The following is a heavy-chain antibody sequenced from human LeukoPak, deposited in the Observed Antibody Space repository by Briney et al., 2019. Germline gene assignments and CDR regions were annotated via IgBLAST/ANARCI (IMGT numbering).Heavy chain of an antibody. V-gene: IGHV4-39*02. CDR1: GGSTNTRSYY. J-gene: IGHJ4*02. CDR2: IYCGGLT. D-gene: IGHD1-26*01. CDR3: ARLPILGVVDY. Sequence: PSETLFLTCSVSGGSTNTRSYYWGWIRQPPGKGLEWIGSIYCGGLTYYNPSLKSRVTLSADTSRNHFFLKVNSVTAADTSVYYCARLPILGVVDYWGQGILVTVSS.